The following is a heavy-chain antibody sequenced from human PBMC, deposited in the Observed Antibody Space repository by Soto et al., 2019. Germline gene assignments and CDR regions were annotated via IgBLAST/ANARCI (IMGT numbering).Heavy chain of an antibody. CDR1: GDSVSSTSTA. Sequence: SQTLALTCAISGDSVSSTSTAWSWIRQSQSRGLEWLGRTYYRSKWYSDYAVSVKSRITINPDTSKNQFSLQLNSVTPEDTAVYDCASGSYYSAWGWGKQTMITASS. CDR3: ASGSYYSAWG. D-gene: IGHD6-19*01. J-gene: IGHJ6*04. CDR2: TYYRSKWYS. V-gene: IGHV6-1*01.